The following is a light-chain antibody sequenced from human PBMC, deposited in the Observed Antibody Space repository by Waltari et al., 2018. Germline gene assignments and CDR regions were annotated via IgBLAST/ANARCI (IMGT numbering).Light chain of an antibody. CDR3: QHYVRLPAT. V-gene: IGKV3-20*01. CDR2: GVS. J-gene: IGKJ1*01. Sequence: EIVLTQSPATLSLSPGERATLSCRASQSVGRSLAWYQQIPGQAPRLLIYGVSSRATGIPDRFSGSGSGTDFSLTISRLEPEDFAVYFCQHYVRLPATFGQGTKVAI. CDR1: QSVGRS.